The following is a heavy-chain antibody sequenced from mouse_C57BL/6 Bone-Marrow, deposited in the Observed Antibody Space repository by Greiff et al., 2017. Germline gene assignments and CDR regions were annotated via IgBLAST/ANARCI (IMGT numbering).Heavy chain of an antibody. CDR2: IDPNSGGT. V-gene: IGHV1-72*01. Sequence: QVQLKQPGAELVKPGASVQLSCKASGYTFTSYWLHWVKQRPGRGLEWIGRIDPNSGGTKYNEKFKSKATLTVAKPSSTAYMQLSSLTSEDSAVYYWARTFLFITTVGGFTYWGQGTLVTVSA. CDR3: ARTFLFITTVGGFTY. D-gene: IGHD1-1*01. CDR1: GYTFTSYW. J-gene: IGHJ3*01.